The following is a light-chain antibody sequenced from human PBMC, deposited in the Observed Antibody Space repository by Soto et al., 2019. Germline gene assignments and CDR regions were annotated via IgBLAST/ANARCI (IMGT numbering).Light chain of an antibody. CDR2: EVS. J-gene: IGLJ1*01. CDR3: GPDRRPSHYV. Sequence: QSALTQPASVSGSPGQSITISCTGTSSDVGGYNYVSWFQQHPDKVPKLMIYEVSNRPSGVSSRFSGSTSGNTASLTISGIQAESEADYYSGPDRRPSHYVFGSGTKLTVL. CDR1: SSDVGGYNY. V-gene: IGLV2-14*01.